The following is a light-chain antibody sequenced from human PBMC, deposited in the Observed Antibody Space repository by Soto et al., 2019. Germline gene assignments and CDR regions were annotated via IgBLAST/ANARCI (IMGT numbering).Light chain of an antibody. CDR2: AAT. J-gene: IGKJ1*01. CDR3: QQSFNTPRT. V-gene: IGKV1-12*01. Sequence: PCSVSSSVGDRGTITCRASQGISSWLACYQQKPGTAPKLLIYAATTLHSGVPSRFSGSGSGTDFTLTISSLQPEDFATYYCQQSFNTPRTFGQGTKVDIK. CDR1: QGISSW.